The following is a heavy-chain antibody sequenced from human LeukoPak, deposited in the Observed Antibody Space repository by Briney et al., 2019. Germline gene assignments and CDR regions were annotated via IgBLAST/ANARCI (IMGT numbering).Heavy chain of an antibody. CDR3: ANLYSSSWYAGYYYYYGMDV. CDR1: AFIFSGHW. V-gene: IGHV3-23*01. J-gene: IGHJ6*02. D-gene: IGHD6-13*01. CDR2: ISGSGGST. Sequence: PGGSLRLSCEGSAFIFSGHWMNWVRQTPGKGLEWVSAISGSGGSTYYADSVKGRFTISRDNSKNTLYLQMNSLRAEDTAVYYCANLYSSSWYAGYYYYYGMDVWGQGTTVTVSS.